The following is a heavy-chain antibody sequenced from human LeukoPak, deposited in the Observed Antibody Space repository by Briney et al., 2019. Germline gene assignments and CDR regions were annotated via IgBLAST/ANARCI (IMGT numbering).Heavy chain of an antibody. CDR2: IYYSGST. V-gene: IGHV4-39*01. CDR1: GGSIFSSPDY. CDR3: ARLWIVATWFDA. D-gene: IGHD2-2*03. Sequence: PSETLSLTCTVSGGSIFSSPDYWGWIRQPPGKGLEWVASIYYSGSTHYNPSLKSRVTISVDTSKNQFSLRLSSVTAADTAVYYCARLWIVATWFDAWGQGALVTVSS. J-gene: IGHJ5*02.